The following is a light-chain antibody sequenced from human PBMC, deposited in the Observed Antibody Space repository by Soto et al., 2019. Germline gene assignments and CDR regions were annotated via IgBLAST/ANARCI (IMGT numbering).Light chain of an antibody. J-gene: IGKJ2*01. CDR2: GAS. CDR1: QSVSSNY. V-gene: IGKV3-20*01. Sequence: ETVLTQSPGTLSLSPGERATLSCRASQSVSSNYLAWYQQKPGQAPRLLIYGASNRATGIADRFSGSGSGTDFTLTISRLEPEYLAVYHCQQYANLYTFGQGTKLEIK. CDR3: QQYANLYT.